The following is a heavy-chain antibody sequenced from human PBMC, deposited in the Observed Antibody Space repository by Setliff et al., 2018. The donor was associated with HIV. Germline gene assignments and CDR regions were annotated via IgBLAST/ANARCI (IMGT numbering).Heavy chain of an antibody. Sequence: GASVKVSCKASGYIFTDYYLHWVRQASGQGLEWMGVINPYGGAADFAQRFRDRLAMTTDTSTSTVFLELSSLRSEDTAIYYCARVYCSTRSCVDEWYFDYWGQGTLVTVSS. J-gene: IGHJ4*02. D-gene: IGHD2-2*01. CDR2: INPYGGAA. CDR1: GYIFTDYY. V-gene: IGHV1-46*01. CDR3: ARVYCSTRSCVDEWYFDY.